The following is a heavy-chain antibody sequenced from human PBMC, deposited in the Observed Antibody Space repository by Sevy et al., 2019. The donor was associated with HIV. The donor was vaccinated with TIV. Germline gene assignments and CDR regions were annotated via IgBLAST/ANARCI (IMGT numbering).Heavy chain of an antibody. CDR3: ARAMTTYDYYYGMDV. Sequence: LSLTCAASGFTFSSYSMNWVRQAPGKGLEWVSSISSSSSYIYYADSVKGRFTISRDNAKNSLYLQMNSLRAEDTAVYYCARAMTTYDYYYGMDVWGQGTTVTVSS. D-gene: IGHD4-4*01. CDR2: ISSSSSYI. CDR1: GFTFSSYS. V-gene: IGHV3-21*01. J-gene: IGHJ6*02.